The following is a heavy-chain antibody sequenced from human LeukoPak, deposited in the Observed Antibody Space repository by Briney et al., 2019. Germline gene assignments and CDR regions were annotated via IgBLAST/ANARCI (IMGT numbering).Heavy chain of an antibody. Sequence: KPSETLSLTCAGSGGSIRSYYWNWVRQPPGKGLEWIGYMYYSGSTNYNPSLKSRVTISGDTSNNQFSLKLNSVTAADTAVYYCGGGGTYSQFDYWGQGTLVTVSS. CDR1: GGSIRSYY. V-gene: IGHV4-59*01. J-gene: IGHJ4*02. CDR2: MYYSGST. CDR3: GGGGTYSQFDY. D-gene: IGHD1-26*01.